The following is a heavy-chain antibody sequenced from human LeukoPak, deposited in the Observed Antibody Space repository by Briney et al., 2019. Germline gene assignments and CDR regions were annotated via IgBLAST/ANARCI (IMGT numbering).Heavy chain of an antibody. CDR1: GFTFSSYA. J-gene: IGHJ4*02. D-gene: IGHD1-1*01. CDR3: ARDLNWKYDY. V-gene: IGHV3-30-3*01. Sequence: GRSLRLSCAASGFTFSSYAMHWVRQAPGKGLEWVAVISYDGSNKYYADSVKGRFTISRDNSKNTLYLQMNSLRAEDTAVYYCARDLNWKYDYWGQGTLVTVSS. CDR2: ISYDGSNK.